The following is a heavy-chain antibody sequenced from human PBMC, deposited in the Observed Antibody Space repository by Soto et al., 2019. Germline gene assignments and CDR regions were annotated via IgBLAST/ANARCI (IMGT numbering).Heavy chain of an antibody. CDR2: VYYSGAT. D-gene: IGHD3-16*01. Sequence: SETLSLTCTVSGDSMATGGHYYNWIRQVPGKGLGWIGYVYYSGATHYTPSLRARATISRDTSKNQFSLRLISVTAADTALYYCARDKDLQPTVWGFWGQGIQVTVSS. J-gene: IGHJ4*02. CDR1: GDSMATGGHY. V-gene: IGHV4-31*03. CDR3: ARDKDLQPTVWGF.